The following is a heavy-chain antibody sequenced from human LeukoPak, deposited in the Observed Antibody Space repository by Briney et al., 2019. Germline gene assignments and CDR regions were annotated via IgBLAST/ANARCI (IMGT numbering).Heavy chain of an antibody. CDR3: ARDLSSSWYGDYYYGMDV. D-gene: IGHD6-13*01. CDR1: GFTFSSYA. V-gene: IGHV3-7*01. CDR2: IKQDGSEK. Sequence: GGSLRLSCAASGFTFSSYAMSWVRQAPGKGLEWVANIKQDGSEKYYVDSVKGRFTISRDNAKNSLYLQMNGLRAEDTAVYYCARDLSSSWYGDYYYGMDVWGQGTTVTVSS. J-gene: IGHJ6*02.